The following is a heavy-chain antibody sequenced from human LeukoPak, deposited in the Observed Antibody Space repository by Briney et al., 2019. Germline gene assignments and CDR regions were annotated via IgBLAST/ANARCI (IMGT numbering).Heavy chain of an antibody. CDR2: ISSSSSYI. J-gene: IGHJ4*02. CDR3: ARDGFGYSSGWYSTDY. Sequence: GGPLRLSCAASGFTFSSYSMNWVRQAPGKGLEWVSSISSSSSYIYYADSVKGRFTISRDNAKNSLYLQMNSLRAEDTAVYYCARDGFGYSSGWYSTDYWGQGTLVTVSS. D-gene: IGHD6-19*01. V-gene: IGHV3-21*01. CDR1: GFTFSSYS.